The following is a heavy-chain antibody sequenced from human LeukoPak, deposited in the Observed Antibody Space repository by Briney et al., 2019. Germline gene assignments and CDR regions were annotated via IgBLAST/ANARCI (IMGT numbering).Heavy chain of an antibody. D-gene: IGHD2-2*01. CDR2: INAGNGST. CDR1: GYTFTSYA. V-gene: IGHV1-3*01. CDR3: ARASKYFDY. J-gene: IGHJ4*02. Sequence: ASVKVSCKASGYTFTSYAMHWVRQAPGQRLEWMGWINAGNGSTKYSQKFQGRVTITRDTSASTAYMELSSLRSEDTAVYYCARASKYFDYWGQGTLVTVSS.